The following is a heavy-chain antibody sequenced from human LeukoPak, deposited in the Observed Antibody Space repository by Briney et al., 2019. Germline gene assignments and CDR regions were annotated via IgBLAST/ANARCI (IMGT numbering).Heavy chain of an antibody. D-gene: IGHD6-13*01. V-gene: IGHV1-8*02. CDR2: MNPNSGNT. CDR3: ARDGDTAAAGTDPYYYYMDV. J-gene: IGHJ6*03. Sequence: ASVKVSCKASGYTFTSYDINWVRQATGQGLEWMGWMNPNSGNTGYAQKFQGRVTMTRDTSTSTVYMELSSLRSEDTAVYYCARDGDTAAAGTDPYYYYMDVWGKGTTVTVSS. CDR1: GYTFTSYD.